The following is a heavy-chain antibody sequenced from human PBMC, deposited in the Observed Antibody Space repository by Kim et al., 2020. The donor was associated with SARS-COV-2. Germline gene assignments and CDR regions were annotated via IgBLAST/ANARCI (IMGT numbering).Heavy chain of an antibody. J-gene: IGHJ4*02. CDR1: GYTFSGYN. CDR2: INPNSGDT. CDR3: APTDTGYFDY. V-gene: IGHV1-2*06. Sequence: ASVKVSCKASGYTFSGYNMHWVRQAPGQGLEWMGRINPNSGDTEYSQKFQGRVTLTRDTSISTAYMELSRLTSDDTAIYYCAPTDTGYFDYLGQGTLVT. D-gene: IGHD5-18*01.